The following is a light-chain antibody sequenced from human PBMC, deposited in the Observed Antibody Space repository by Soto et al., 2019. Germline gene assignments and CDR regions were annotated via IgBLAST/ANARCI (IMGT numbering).Light chain of an antibody. Sequence: EIVLTQSPGTLSVSPGERATLSCRASQSVSGTYLAWYQQKPGQAPRLLIYGASGRAAGIPDRFSGSGFGTDFTLIISRLEPEDFAVYYYQQYGTSPPAYTFGQGTKLEIK. CDR3: QQYGTSPPAYT. CDR1: QSVSGTY. V-gene: IGKV3-20*01. J-gene: IGKJ2*01. CDR2: GAS.